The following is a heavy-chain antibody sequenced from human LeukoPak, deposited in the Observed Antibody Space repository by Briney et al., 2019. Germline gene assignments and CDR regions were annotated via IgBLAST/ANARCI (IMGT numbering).Heavy chain of an antibody. CDR2: IYHSGST. Sequence: SETLSLTCAVSGGSISSSNWWSWVRQPPGKGLEWIGEIYHSGSTYYNPSLKSRVTISVDTSKNQFSLKLSSVTAADTAVYYCARVGGIAYYYDSSGPDYWGQGTLVTVSS. CDR3: ARVGGIAYYYDSSGPDY. J-gene: IGHJ4*02. V-gene: IGHV4-4*02. CDR1: GGSISSSNW. D-gene: IGHD3-22*01.